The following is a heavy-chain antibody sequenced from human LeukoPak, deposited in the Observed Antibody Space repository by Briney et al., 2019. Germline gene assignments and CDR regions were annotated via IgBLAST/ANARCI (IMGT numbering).Heavy chain of an antibody. Sequence: GGSLRLSCAASGSTFSSYAMHWVRQAPGKGLEWVAVISYDGSNKYYADSVKGRFTISRDNSKNTLYLQMNSLRAEDTAVYYCAREGEYYDYVWGSYRPPYYFDYWGQGTLVTVSS. CDR2: ISYDGSNK. V-gene: IGHV3-30-3*01. D-gene: IGHD3-16*02. CDR1: GSTFSSYA. J-gene: IGHJ4*02. CDR3: AREGEYYDYVWGSYRPPYYFDY.